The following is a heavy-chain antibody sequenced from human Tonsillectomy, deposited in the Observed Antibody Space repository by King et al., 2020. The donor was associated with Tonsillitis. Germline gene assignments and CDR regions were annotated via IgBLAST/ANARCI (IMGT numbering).Heavy chain of an antibody. CDR1: GFTFDNYA. Sequence: VQLVESGGGLVQPGRSLRLSCAASGFTFDNYAMHWVRQAPGKGLEWVSGISWNSGSMGYADSVKGRFTISRDNAKNSLYLQMNSLRAEDSAFYYCAKDMGGSGRYFYGMDVWGQGTTVTVSS. D-gene: IGHD3-10*01. CDR3: AKDMGGSGRYFYGMDV. CDR2: ISWNSGSM. J-gene: IGHJ6*02. V-gene: IGHV3-9*01.